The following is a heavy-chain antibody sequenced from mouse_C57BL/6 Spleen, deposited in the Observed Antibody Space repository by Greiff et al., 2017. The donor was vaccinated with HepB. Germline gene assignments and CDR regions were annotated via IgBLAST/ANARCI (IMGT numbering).Heavy chain of an antibody. V-gene: IGHV1-52*01. CDR2: IDPSDSET. CDR3: ARGPLLTRYFDV. J-gene: IGHJ1*03. D-gene: IGHD1-2*01. Sequence: QVQLQQPGAELVRPGSSVKLSCKASGYTFTSYWMHWVKQRPIQGLEWIGTIDPSDSETHYNQKFKDKATLTVDKSSSTAYMQLSSLTSEDSAVYYCARGPLLTRYFDVWGTGTTVTVSS. CDR1: GYTFTSYW.